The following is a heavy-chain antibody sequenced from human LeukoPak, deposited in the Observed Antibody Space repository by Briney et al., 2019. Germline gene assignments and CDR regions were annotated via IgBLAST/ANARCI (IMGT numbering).Heavy chain of an antibody. V-gene: IGHV3-23*01. Sequence: GGSLRLSCAASGFTFSSHGLQWVRQAPGKGLEWVSIISGSGGATFSADSVKGRFTISRDNSKNTLYLQMNSLRAEDTAVYYCAKGGWLQFRAFDIRGQGTMVTVSS. CDR3: AKGGWLQFRAFDI. J-gene: IGHJ3*02. CDR2: ISGSGGAT. D-gene: IGHD5-24*01. CDR1: GFTFSSHG.